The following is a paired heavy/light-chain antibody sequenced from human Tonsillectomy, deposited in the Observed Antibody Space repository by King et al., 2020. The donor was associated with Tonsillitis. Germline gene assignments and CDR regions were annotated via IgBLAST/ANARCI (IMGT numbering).Heavy chain of an antibody. Sequence: DVQLVQSGAEVRQPGESLKISCKGSAYRFTTYWIGWVRQMPGKGLEWMGIIYPSDSDTRYSPSFQGQVTISADKSISTAYLQWSSLKASDTAMYYCARHATGTTGGLDSWGEGTLVTVSS. J-gene: IGHJ4*02. CDR2: IYPSDSDT. CDR3: ARHATGTTGGLDS. D-gene: IGHD1-1*01. CDR1: AYRFTTYW. V-gene: IGHV5-51*01.
Light chain of an antibody. CDR2: KDS. CDR1: ALPKQY. Sequence: SYELTQPPSVSVSPGQTARITCSGDALPKQYAYWYQQKPGQAPLLVISKDSKRPSGIPERFSGSSSGTTVTLTITGVQSEDEADYYCQSADSSGTYPVVFGGGTKLTVL. CDR3: QSADSSGTYPVV. J-gene: IGLJ2*01. V-gene: IGLV3-25*02.